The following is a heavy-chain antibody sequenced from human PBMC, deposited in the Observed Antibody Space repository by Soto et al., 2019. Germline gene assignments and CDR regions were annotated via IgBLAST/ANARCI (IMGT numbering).Heavy chain of an antibody. CDR2: ISYDGSNK. J-gene: IGHJ4*02. V-gene: IGHV3-30*18. CDR1: GFTFSSYG. Sequence: GGSLRLSCAASGFTFSSYGMHWVRQAPGKGLEWVAVISYDGSNKYYADSVKGRFTISRDNSKNTLYLQMNSLRAEDTAVYYCAKDRWLYGSSGPFDYWGQGTLVTVSS. CDR3: AKDRWLYGSSGPFDY. D-gene: IGHD3-10*01.